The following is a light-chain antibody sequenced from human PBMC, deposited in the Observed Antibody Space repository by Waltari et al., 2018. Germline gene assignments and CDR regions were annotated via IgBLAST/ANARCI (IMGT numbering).Light chain of an antibody. CDR1: SRDIGTYNF. J-gene: IGLJ1*01. V-gene: IGLV2-8*01. CDR2: EVS. CDR3: SSYTDTNNFV. Sequence: QSALAQPPSAPGSPGPSVTIPCTCASRDIGTYNFVSWYQQPPGKPPKLIIYEVSTRPSGVPDRFSGSKSGNTASLTVSGLQTEDEADYYCSSYTDTNNFVFGTGTKVTVL.